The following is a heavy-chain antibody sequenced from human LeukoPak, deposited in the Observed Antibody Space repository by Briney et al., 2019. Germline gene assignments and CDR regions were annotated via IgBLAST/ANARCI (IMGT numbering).Heavy chain of an antibody. CDR1: GFTFSRNW. CDR2: IKQDGSDK. J-gene: IGHJ4*02. V-gene: IGHV3-7*05. CDR3: AREVYGDNYFDY. D-gene: IGHD4-17*01. Sequence: GGSLSLSCAASGFTFSRNWMSWVRQAPGRGLEWVANIKQDGSDKYYVDSVKGRFTISRDNAKTSLFLQMNSLGAEDTAVYYCAREVYGDNYFDYWGQGTLVTVAS.